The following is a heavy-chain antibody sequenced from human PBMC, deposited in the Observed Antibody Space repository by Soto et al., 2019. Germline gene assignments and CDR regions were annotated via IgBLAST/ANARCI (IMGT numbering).Heavy chain of an antibody. CDR3: ARLRDIVVVVADPDPTYCGMDV. Sequence: QVQLVQSGAEVKKPGSSVKVSCKASGGTFSSYAISWVRQAPGQGLEWMGGIIPIFGTANYAQKFQGRVTITADESTSTAYMELSSRRSEDTAVYYCARLRDIVVVVADPDPTYCGMDVWGQGTTVTVSS. D-gene: IGHD2-15*01. J-gene: IGHJ6*02. CDR2: IIPIFGTA. CDR1: GGTFSSYA. V-gene: IGHV1-69*12.